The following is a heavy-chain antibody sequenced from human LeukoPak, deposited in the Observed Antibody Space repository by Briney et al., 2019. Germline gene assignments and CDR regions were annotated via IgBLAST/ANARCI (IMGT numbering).Heavy chain of an antibody. D-gene: IGHD5-12*01. CDR3: ARGPLDSGYTYFDY. CDR1: GGSVSSYY. J-gene: IGHJ4*02. V-gene: IGHV4-59*02. CDR2: FSYSGNT. Sequence: SETLSLTCTVSGGSVSSYYWSWIRQPPGKGLEWIGYFSYSGNTNYNPSLKSRVTILVDTSKNQFSLKLRSVTAADTAIYYCARGPLDSGYTYFDYWGQGTLVSVAS.